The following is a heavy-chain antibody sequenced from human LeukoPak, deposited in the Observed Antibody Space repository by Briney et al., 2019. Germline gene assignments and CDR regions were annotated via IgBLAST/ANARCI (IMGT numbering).Heavy chain of an antibody. CDR2: MSPNSGHT. D-gene: IGHD2-21*02. CDR3: ARTPPKGDIDS. Sequence: ASVKVSCKASGYTFTAYDINWVRQATGQGLEWMGCMSPNSGHTGYAQKFQGRVTFTTSTSISTAYMELNSLRPEDTAVYYCARTPPKGDIDSWGPGTLVTVSS. V-gene: IGHV1-8*01. CDR1: GYTFTAYD. J-gene: IGHJ4*02.